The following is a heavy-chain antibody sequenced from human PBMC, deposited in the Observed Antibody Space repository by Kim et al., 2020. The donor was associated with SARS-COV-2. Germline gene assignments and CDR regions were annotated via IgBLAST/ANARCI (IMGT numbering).Heavy chain of an antibody. V-gene: IGHV3-23*01. CDR2: ISGSGGST. CDR1: GFTFSSYA. CDR3: AKADKRGYCSSTSCYGSVS. Sequence: GGSLRLSCAASGFTFSSYAMSWVRQAPGKGLEWVSAISGSGGSTYYADSVKGRFTISRDNSKNTLYLQMNSLRAEDTAVYYCAKADKRGYCSSTSCYGSVSCGQGLLVTVSS. D-gene: IGHD2-2*01. J-gene: IGHJ5*02.